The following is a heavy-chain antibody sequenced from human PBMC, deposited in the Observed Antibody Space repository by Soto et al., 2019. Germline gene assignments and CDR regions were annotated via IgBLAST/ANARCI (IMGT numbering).Heavy chain of an antibody. V-gene: IGHV1-18*01. D-gene: IGHD6-6*01. J-gene: IGHJ3*02. CDR3: ARDRAAHAGDAFDI. Sequence: VASVKVSCKASGYTFTSYGISWVRQAPGQGLEWMGWISAYNGNTNYAQKLQGRVTMTTDTSTSTAYMELRSLRSDDTAVYYCARDRAAHAGDAFDIWGQGTMVTVSS. CDR2: ISAYNGNT. CDR1: GYTFTSYG.